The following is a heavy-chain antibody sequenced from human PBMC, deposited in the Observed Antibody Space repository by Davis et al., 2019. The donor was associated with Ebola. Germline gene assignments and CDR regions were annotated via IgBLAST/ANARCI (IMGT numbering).Heavy chain of an antibody. CDR1: GGTFSSYA. J-gene: IGHJ6*02. CDR2: IIPILGIA. D-gene: IGHD4-17*01. Sequence: SVKVSCKASGGTFSSYAISWVRQAPGQGLEWMGRIIPILGIANYAQKFQGRVTMTRDTSTSTVYMELSSRRSEDTAVYYCASAGMTTYTLGLKYYYYYGMDVWGQGTTVTVSS. CDR3: ASAGMTTYTLGLKYYYYYGMDV. V-gene: IGHV1-69*04.